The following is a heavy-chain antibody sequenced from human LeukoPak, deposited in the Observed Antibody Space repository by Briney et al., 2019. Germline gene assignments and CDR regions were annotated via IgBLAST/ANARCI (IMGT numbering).Heavy chain of an antibody. V-gene: IGHV3-21*01. CDR2: ISSSSSYI. CDR1: GFTFSSYS. D-gene: IGHD3-10*01. J-gene: IGHJ4*02. Sequence: GGSLRLSCAASGFTFSSYSMNWVRQAPGKGLEWVSSISSSSSYINYADSVKGRFTISRDNAKNSLYLQMNILRTEDTSVYYCARVSGSGTSNYWGQGTLVTVSS. CDR3: ARVSGSGTSNY.